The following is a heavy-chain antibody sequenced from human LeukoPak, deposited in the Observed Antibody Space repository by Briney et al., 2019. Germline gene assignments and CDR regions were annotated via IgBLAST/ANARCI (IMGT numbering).Heavy chain of an antibody. J-gene: IGHJ4*02. V-gene: IGHV3-21*01. CDR2: ISSSSSYI. CDR1: GFTFSSYS. D-gene: IGHD5-12*01. Sequence: GGSLRLSCAASGFTFSSYSMNWVRQAPGKGLEWVSSISSSSSYIYYADSVRGRFAISRDNAKNSLYLQMNSLRAEDTAVYYCARVRGGYDWDLGYWGQGTLVTVSS. CDR3: ARVRGGYDWDLGY.